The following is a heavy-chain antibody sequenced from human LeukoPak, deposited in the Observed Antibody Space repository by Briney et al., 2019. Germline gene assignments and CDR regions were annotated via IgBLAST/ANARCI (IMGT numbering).Heavy chain of an antibody. V-gene: IGHV4-34*01. Sequence: SETLSLTCAVYGGSFSGYYWSWIRQPPGKGLEWIGEINHSGSTNYNPSLKSRVTISVDTSKKQFSLKLSSVTAADTAVYYCVSLFWGNYPYYFDYWGQGTLVTVSS. J-gene: IGHJ4*02. D-gene: IGHD3-16*02. CDR3: VSLFWGNYPYYFDY. CDR1: GGSFSGYY. CDR2: INHSGST.